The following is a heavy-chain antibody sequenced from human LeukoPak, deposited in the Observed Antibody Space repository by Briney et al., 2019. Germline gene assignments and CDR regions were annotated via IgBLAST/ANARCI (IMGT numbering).Heavy chain of an antibody. D-gene: IGHD5-24*01. CDR3: ARVGDGYNFAFDI. Sequence: GGSLRLSCVASGITFSNYAVSWVRQAPEKGLDWVSVIYSGGSTYYADSVKGRFTISRDNSKNTLYLQMNSLRAEDTAVYYCARVGDGYNFAFDIWGQGTMVTVSS. CDR1: GITFSNYA. V-gene: IGHV3-53*01. CDR2: IYSGGST. J-gene: IGHJ3*02.